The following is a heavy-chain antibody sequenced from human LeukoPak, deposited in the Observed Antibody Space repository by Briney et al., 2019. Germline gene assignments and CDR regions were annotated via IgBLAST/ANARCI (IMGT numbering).Heavy chain of an antibody. J-gene: IGHJ4*02. Sequence: SETLSLTCTVSGGSITSGSYYWSWIRQPAGKGLEWIGRIYTSGSTNYNPSLKSRVTISVDTSKNQFSLKLSSVTAADTAVYYCARDVGYSYGPAGYWGQGTLVTVSS. CDR1: GGSITSGSYY. CDR3: ARDVGYSYGPAGY. CDR2: IYTSGST. D-gene: IGHD5-18*01. V-gene: IGHV4-61*02.